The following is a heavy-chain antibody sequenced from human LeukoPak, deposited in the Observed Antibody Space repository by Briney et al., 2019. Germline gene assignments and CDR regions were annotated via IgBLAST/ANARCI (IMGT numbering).Heavy chain of an antibody. Sequence: GGSLRLSCAASDFTVNNVWMHWVRQAPGKGLEWVAVISYDGSNKYYADSVKGRFTISRDNSKNTLYLQMNSLRAEDTAAYYCARDEVTLDYWGQGTLVTVSS. CDR2: ISYDGSNK. CDR1: DFTVNNVW. J-gene: IGHJ4*02. CDR3: ARDEVTLDY. V-gene: IGHV3-30-3*01. D-gene: IGHD2-21*02.